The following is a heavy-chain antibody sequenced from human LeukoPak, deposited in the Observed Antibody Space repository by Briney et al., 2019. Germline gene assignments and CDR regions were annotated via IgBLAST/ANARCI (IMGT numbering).Heavy chain of an antibody. Sequence: PSETLSLTCTVSGDSINSLDLWSWVRQPPGKGLEWIGEMYLSGTTHSNPSVKSRVTISIDKSKNQFFLNLSSVTAADTAIYYCAGLVGRYSSGLYYYYFDYWGQGTLVTVSS. CDR3: AGLVGRYSSGLYYYYFDY. CDR1: GDSINSLDL. V-gene: IGHV4-4*02. D-gene: IGHD3-22*01. CDR2: MYLSGTT. J-gene: IGHJ4*02.